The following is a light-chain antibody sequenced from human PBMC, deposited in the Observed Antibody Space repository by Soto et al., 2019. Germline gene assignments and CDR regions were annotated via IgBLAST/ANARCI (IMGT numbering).Light chain of an antibody. V-gene: IGLV2-14*03. CDR1: SSDIGAYNY. Sequence: QSALTQPASVSGSPGQSITISCTGTSSDIGAYNYVSWYQQHPGKAPKLMIYDVKIRASGVSNRFSGSKSGNTASLTISGLQAEYEADYYCTSWTTSTTMIFGGGTKLTVL. J-gene: IGLJ2*01. CDR3: TSWTTSTTMI. CDR2: DVK.